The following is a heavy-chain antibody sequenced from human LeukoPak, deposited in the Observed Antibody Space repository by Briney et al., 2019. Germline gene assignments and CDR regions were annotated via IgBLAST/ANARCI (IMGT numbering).Heavy chain of an antibody. CDR3: ARHRSGYYYDSSGYYFDY. CDR1: GGSFSGYY. Sequence: SETLSLTCAVYGGSFSGYYWSWIRQPPGKGLEWIGEINHSGSTYYNPSLKSRVTISVDTSKNQFSLKLSSVTAADTAVYYCARHRSGYYYDSSGYYFDYWGQGTLVTVSS. J-gene: IGHJ4*02. CDR2: INHSGST. V-gene: IGHV4-34*01. D-gene: IGHD3-22*01.